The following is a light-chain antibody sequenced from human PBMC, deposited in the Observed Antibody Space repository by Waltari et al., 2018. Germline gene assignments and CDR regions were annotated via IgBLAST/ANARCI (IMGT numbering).Light chain of an antibody. CDR3: TSYSTTTTLV. CDR1: SSDVGGYNY. J-gene: IGLJ2*01. CDR2: DVS. Sequence: QSALTQPASVSGSPGQSITISCTGTSSDVGGYNYVSWYQQHPGKAPKFIIYDVSDRPSVVSNRCSGSKSGNTASLTISELQAEDEADYYCTSYSTTTTLVFGGGTKVAVL. V-gene: IGLV2-14*03.